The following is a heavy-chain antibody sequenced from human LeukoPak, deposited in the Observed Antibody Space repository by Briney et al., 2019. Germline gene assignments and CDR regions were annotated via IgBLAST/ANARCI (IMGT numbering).Heavy chain of an antibody. D-gene: IGHD6-19*01. CDR2: ISYSGST. V-gene: IGHV4-59*01. J-gene: IGHJ3*02. Sequence: PSEILSLTCTVSGGYMSTYYWGWVRQPPGKGLEWIGYISYSGSTTYHPSLNSRVTISLDTSKNQFSLMVTSVTAADTAVYFCAKAFSAWPHAFDIWGRGTMVTVSS. CDR3: AKAFSAWPHAFDI. CDR1: GGYMSTYY.